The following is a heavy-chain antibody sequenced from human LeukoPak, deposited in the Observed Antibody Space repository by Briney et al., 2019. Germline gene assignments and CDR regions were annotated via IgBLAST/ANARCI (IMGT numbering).Heavy chain of an antibody. D-gene: IGHD3-22*01. J-gene: IGHJ4*02. CDR1: GFTFSSYS. CDR2: ISSSSSYI. Sequence: GGSLRLSCAASGFTFSSYSMNWVRQAPGKGLEWVSSISSSSSYIYYADSVKGRFTISRDNAKNSLYLQMNSLRAEDTAVYYCANAVDYYDSSGYYYVFDYWGQGTLVTVSS. V-gene: IGHV3-21*01. CDR3: ANAVDYYDSSGYYYVFDY.